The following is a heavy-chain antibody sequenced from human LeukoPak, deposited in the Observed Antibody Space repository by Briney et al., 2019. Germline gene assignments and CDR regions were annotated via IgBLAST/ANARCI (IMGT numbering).Heavy chain of an antibody. D-gene: IGHD5-18*01. V-gene: IGHV3-23*01. Sequence: GGSLRLSCAASGFIFSSYAMSWVRQAPGKGLEWFSSISSSGANTYFADSVKGRFTIARDNSKNTLYLQMNSLRPEDTAVYYCAKDGFVDTPMVSTFLDCWGQGTLVTVSS. CDR2: ISSSGANT. J-gene: IGHJ4*02. CDR3: AKDGFVDTPMVSTFLDC. CDR1: GFIFSSYA.